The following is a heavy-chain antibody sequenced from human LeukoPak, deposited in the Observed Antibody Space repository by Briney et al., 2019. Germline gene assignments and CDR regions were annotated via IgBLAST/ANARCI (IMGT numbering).Heavy chain of an antibody. J-gene: IGHJ3*01. CDR2: IYYSGST. CDR3: ARAVGYGAFHV. V-gene: IGHV4-59*01. Sequence: PSETLSLTCTVSGGSISLYFWTWIRQPPGKGLEWIGYIYYSGSTNYNPSLKSRVTILVDTSKNQFSLKLSSVTAADTAVYYCARAVGYGAFHVWGQGTMVTVSS. CDR1: GGSISLYF. D-gene: IGHD5-12*01.